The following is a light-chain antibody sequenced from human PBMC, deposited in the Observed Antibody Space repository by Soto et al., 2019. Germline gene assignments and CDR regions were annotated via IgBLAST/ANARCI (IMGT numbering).Light chain of an antibody. CDR3: QTWGSGILL. CDR2: LNSDGSH. V-gene: IGLV4-69*01. CDR1: SGHSNYA. Sequence: QLVLTQSPSASASLGASVKLTCTLSSGHSNYAIAWHQQQSEKGPRYLMKLNSDGSHSKGDGIPDRFSGPSSGAERYPTISSLHSEDEADYHCQTWGSGILLFGGGTKLTVL. J-gene: IGLJ2*01.